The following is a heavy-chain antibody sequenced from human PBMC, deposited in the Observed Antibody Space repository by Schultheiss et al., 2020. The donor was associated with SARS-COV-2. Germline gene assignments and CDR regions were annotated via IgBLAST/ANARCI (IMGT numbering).Heavy chain of an antibody. V-gene: IGHV4-39*02. J-gene: IGHJ3*02. CDR1: GGSISSSSYY. CDR2: IYYSGST. Sequence: SETLSLTCTVSGGSISSSSYYWGWIRQPPGKGLEWIGSIYYSGSTYYNPSLKSRVTISVDTSKNQFSLKLSSVTAADTAVYYCARDGARGNWGGAFDIWGQGTMVTVSS. D-gene: IGHD7-27*01. CDR3: ARDGARGNWGGAFDI.